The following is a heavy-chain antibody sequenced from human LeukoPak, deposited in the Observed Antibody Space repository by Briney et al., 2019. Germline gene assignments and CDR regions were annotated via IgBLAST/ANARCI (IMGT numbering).Heavy chain of an antibody. CDR2: IYTSGST. CDR1: GGSISSYY. Sequence: SETLSLTCTVSGGSISSYYWSWIRQPAGKGLEWIGRIYTSGSTNYNPSLKSRVTMSVDTSRNQFSLKLSSVTAADTAVYYCARDEYRYCSGGSCRPFDYWGQGTLVTVSS. V-gene: IGHV4-4*07. J-gene: IGHJ4*02. CDR3: ARDEYRYCSGGSCRPFDY. D-gene: IGHD2-15*01.